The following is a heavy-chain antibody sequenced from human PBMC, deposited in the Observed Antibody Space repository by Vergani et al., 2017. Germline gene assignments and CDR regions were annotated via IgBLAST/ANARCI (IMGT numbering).Heavy chain of an antibody. J-gene: IGHJ6*03. V-gene: IGHV1-69*01. CDR3: ARTTIAARPIYYYYYYMDV. CDR2: IIPIFGTA. Sequence: QVQLVQSGAEVKKPGSSVKVSCKASGGTFSSYAISWVRQAPGQGLEWMGGIIPIFGTANYAQKFHGRVTITADESTSTAYMELSSLRSEDTAVYYCARTTIAARPIYYYYYYMDVWGKGTTVTVSS. CDR1: GGTFSSYA. D-gene: IGHD6-6*01.